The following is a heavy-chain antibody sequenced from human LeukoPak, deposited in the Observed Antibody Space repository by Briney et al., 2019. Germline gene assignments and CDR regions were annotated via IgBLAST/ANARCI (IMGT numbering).Heavy chain of an antibody. V-gene: IGHV4-34*01. D-gene: IGHD5-24*01. CDR2: INHSGST. Sequence: SETLSLTCAVYGGSFSGYYWSWIRQPPGKGLEWIGEINHSGSTNYNPSLRSRVTISVDTSKNQFSLKLSSVPAADTAVYYCARRRRDGYRYFDYWGQGTLVTVSS. CDR1: GGSFSGYY. CDR3: ARRRRDGYRYFDY. J-gene: IGHJ4*02.